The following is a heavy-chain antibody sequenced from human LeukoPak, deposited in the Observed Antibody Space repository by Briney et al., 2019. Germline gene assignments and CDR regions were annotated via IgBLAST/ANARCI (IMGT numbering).Heavy chain of an antibody. Sequence: SQTLSLTCAVSGGSISSGGYSWSWIRQPPGKGLEWVGYIYHSGSTYYNPSLKSRVTISVDRYKNQFSLKLSSVTAADTAVYYCARANCSSTSCYGYWFDPWGQGTLVTVSS. D-gene: IGHD2-2*01. CDR2: IYHSGST. J-gene: IGHJ5*02. CDR1: GGSISSGGYS. V-gene: IGHV4-30-2*01. CDR3: ARANCSSTSCYGYWFDP.